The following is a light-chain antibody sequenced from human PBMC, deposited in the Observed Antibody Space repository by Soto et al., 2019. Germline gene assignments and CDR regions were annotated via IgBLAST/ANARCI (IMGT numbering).Light chain of an antibody. CDR2: AAS. CDR3: QQSYSHQGT. CDR1: QSISSY. J-gene: IGKJ1*01. V-gene: IGKV1-39*01. Sequence: DIQMTQSPSSLSASVGDRVTITCRASQSISSYLNWYQQKPGKAPKLLIYAASSLQSGVPSRFSGSGSATYFTLTISSLQPEDFATYYCQQSYSHQGTFGQGTKVEIK.